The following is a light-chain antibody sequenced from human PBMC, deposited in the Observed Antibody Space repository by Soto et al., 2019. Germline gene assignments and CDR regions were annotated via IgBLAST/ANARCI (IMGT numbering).Light chain of an antibody. V-gene: IGLV1-44*01. CDR3: AAWDGSLNNVL. J-gene: IGLJ2*01. CDR2: GNN. CDR1: GSSIGTNT. Sequence: QSVLTQPPSASGTPGQRVTISCSGSGSSIGTNTVNWYRQLPGTAPKLLIYGNNQRPSGVPDRFSRSKSGTSASLAISGLQSANAADYYCAAWDGSLNNVLFGGGTKLTVL.